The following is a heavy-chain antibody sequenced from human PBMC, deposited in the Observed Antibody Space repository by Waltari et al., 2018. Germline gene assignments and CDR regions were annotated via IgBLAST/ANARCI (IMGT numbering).Heavy chain of an antibody. CDR1: GGSITSGGYY. Sequence: QVQLQESRPGLVKPSETLSLTCTVSGGSITSGGYYWTWLRQSAEKRLEWIGRIDSRGRTDYNPSLESRLSMSVDTSANQFSLRLITVTAADTAVYFCARDRPGSTIRTNHFDVWGQGSSVTVSS. CDR2: IDSRGRT. D-gene: IGHD6-6*01. V-gene: IGHV4-61*02. J-gene: IGHJ3*01. CDR3: ARDRPGSTIRTNHFDV.